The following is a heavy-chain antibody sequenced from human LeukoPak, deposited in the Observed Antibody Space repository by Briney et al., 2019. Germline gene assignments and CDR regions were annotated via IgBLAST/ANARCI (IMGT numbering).Heavy chain of an antibody. CDR3: AIAAAGTSGYYYYGMDV. D-gene: IGHD6-13*01. Sequence: SETLSLTCTVSGGSISSYYWSWIRQPPGKGLEWIGYIYYSGSINYNPSLKSRVTISVDTSKKQFSLKLSSVTAADTAVYYCAIAAAGTSGYYYYGMDVWGQGTTVTVSS. J-gene: IGHJ6*02. V-gene: IGHV4-59*01. CDR2: IYYSGSI. CDR1: GGSISSYY.